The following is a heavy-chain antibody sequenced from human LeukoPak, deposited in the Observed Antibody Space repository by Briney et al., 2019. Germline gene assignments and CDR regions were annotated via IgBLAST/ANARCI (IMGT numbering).Heavy chain of an antibody. Sequence: GGSLRLSCAASGLTGSSNFMTWVRQAPGKGLEWVSAIYSGGSTFYAASVRGRFNISRDNSKKTMFLQMSSLRVEDAAVYYCASSGTASRGAMDVWGQGTTVTVSS. CDR1: GLTGSSNF. V-gene: IGHV3-66*01. CDR2: IYSGGST. J-gene: IGHJ6*02. CDR3: ASSGTASRGAMDV. D-gene: IGHD1-1*01.